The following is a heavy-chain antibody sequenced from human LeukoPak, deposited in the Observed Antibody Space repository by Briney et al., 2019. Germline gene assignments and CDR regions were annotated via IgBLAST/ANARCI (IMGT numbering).Heavy chain of an antibody. Sequence: GESLKISCKGSGYSFTSYWIGWVRQMPGKGLEWMGIIYPGDSDTRYSPSFQGQVTISADKSISTAYLQWSSLKASDTAMYYCASHGSSAAAEVGIYGMDVWGQGTTVTVSS. V-gene: IGHV5-51*01. CDR2: IYPGDSDT. J-gene: IGHJ6*02. CDR3: ASHGSSAAAEVGIYGMDV. CDR1: GYSFTSYW. D-gene: IGHD6-13*01.